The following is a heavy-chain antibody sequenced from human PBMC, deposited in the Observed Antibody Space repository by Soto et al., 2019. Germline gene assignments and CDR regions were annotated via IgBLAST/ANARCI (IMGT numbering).Heavy chain of an antibody. D-gene: IGHD3-10*01. Sequence: SLTCAVYGGSFSGYYWSWIRQPPGKGLEWIGEINHSGSTNYNPSLKSRVTISVDTSKNQFSLKLSSVTAADTAVYYCARAHYYGSGSYYNEDGMDVWGQGTTVTVSS. V-gene: IGHV4-34*01. CDR3: ARAHYYGSGSYYNEDGMDV. CDR2: INHSGST. J-gene: IGHJ6*02. CDR1: GGSFSGYY.